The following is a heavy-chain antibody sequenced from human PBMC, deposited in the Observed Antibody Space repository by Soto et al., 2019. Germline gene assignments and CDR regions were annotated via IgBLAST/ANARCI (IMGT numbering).Heavy chain of an antibody. J-gene: IGHJ4*02. Sequence: QVQLQQWGAGLLKPSETLSLTCAVYGGSFSGYYWSWIRQPPGKGLEWIGEINHSGSTNYNPSLKSRVTISVDTSKNQFSLKLSSVTAADTAVYYCARRWYYYDSSGYNDWGQGTLVTVSS. CDR3: ARRWYYYDSSGYND. CDR2: INHSGST. V-gene: IGHV4-34*01. D-gene: IGHD3-22*01. CDR1: GGSFSGYY.